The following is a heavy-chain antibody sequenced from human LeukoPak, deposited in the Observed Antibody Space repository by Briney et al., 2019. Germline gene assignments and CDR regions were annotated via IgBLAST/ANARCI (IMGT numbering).Heavy chain of an antibody. V-gene: IGHV4-59*12. CDR1: GGSTSSYY. Sequence: SETLSLTCTVSGGSTSSYYWSWIRQPPGKGLEWIGYIYYSGSTNYNPSLKSRVTISVDTSQNQFSLRLSSVTAADTAVYYCAGGRYVTTRGGAAAGFLDYWGQGTLVTVST. CDR3: AGGRYVTTRGGAAAGFLDY. CDR2: IYYSGST. D-gene: IGHD6-13*01. J-gene: IGHJ4*02.